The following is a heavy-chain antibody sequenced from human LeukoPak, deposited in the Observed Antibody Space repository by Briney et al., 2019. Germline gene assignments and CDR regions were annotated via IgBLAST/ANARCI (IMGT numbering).Heavy chain of an antibody. CDR3: ARISSVSSYYWYFDL. J-gene: IGHJ2*01. CDR2: INHSGST. Sequence: PSETLSLTCAVYGGSFSGYYWSWIRQPPGKGLEWIGEINHSGSTNYNPSLKSRVTISLDTSTNQFSLKLSSVTAADTAVYYCARISSVSSYYWYFDLWGRGTLVTVSS. CDR1: GGSFSGYY. V-gene: IGHV4-34*01. D-gene: IGHD5/OR15-5a*01.